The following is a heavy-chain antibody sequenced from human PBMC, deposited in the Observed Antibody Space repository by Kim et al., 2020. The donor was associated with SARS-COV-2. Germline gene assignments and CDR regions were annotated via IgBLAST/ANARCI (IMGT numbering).Heavy chain of an antibody. J-gene: IGHJ4*02. V-gene: IGHV3-48*03. D-gene: IGHD1-26*01. CDR3: AMLQSPPLYSDGWYYFDY. CDR2: ISSSGITI. Sequence: GGSLRLSCAASGFTFSSYEMNWVRQAPGKGLEWVSYISSSGITIYYADSVKGRFTISRDNARNSLYLQMDSLRAEDTAIYYCAMLQSPPLYSDGWYYFDYWGQGTLVTVSS. CDR1: GFTFSSYE.